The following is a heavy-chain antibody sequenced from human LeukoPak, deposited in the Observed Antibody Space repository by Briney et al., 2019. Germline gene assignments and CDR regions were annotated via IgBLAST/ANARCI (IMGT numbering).Heavy chain of an antibody. Sequence: SETLSLTCNVSGGSISSYYWSWIRQPPGKGLEWIGYIYYSGSTNYNPSLKSRVTISVDTSKNQFSLKLSSVTAADTAVYYCARVVGNSYGYYYYYGMDVWGQGTTVTVSS. CDR1: GGSISSYY. CDR2: IYYSGST. D-gene: IGHD5-18*01. J-gene: IGHJ6*02. CDR3: ARVVGNSYGYYYYYGMDV. V-gene: IGHV4-59*01.